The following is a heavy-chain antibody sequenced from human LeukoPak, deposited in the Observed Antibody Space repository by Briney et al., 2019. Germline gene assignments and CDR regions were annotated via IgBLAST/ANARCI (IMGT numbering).Heavy chain of an antibody. V-gene: IGHV3-11*04. CDR2: ISIGGSTI. CDR3: ARDSFGGSFYFDY. Sequence: GGSLRLSCAASGFTFSDYYMSWIRQAPGKGLEWISYISIGGSTIYYADSVKGRFTISRDNAKNSLYLQMNSLRAEDTAVYYCARDSFGGSFYFDYWGQGTLVPVSS. CDR1: GFTFSDYY. D-gene: IGHD6-25*01. J-gene: IGHJ4*02.